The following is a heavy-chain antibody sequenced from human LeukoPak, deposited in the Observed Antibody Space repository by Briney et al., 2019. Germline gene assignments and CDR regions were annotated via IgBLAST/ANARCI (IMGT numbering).Heavy chain of an antibody. D-gene: IGHD6-19*01. J-gene: IGHJ4*02. V-gene: IGHV4-59*01. CDR1: GASISNYY. CDR3: AAEGSSGFDY. Sequence: SETLSLTCTASGASISNYYWSWIRQPPGKGLEWIGYIYYSGSTNYNPSLKSRVTISVDTSKNQFSLRLSSVTAADTAGYYCAAEGSSGFDYWGQGTLVTVSS. CDR2: IYYSGST.